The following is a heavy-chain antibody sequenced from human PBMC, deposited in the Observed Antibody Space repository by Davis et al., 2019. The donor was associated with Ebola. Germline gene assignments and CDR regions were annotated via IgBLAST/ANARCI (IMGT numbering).Heavy chain of an antibody. V-gene: IGHV3-74*01. J-gene: IGHJ4*02. CDR3: AKADPQQYFDY. Sequence: GESLKISCAASGFTFSSYWMHWVRQAPGKGLVWVSRINSDGSSTSYADSVKGRFTISRDYSKNTLSLQMNSLRAEDTAVYYCAKADPQQYFDYWGQGTLVTVSS. CDR2: INSDGSST. CDR1: GFTFSSYW.